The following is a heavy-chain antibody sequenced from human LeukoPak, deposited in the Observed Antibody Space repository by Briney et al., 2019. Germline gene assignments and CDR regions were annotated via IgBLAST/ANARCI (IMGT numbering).Heavy chain of an antibody. J-gene: IGHJ4*02. CDR2: ISSSSSTI. V-gene: IGHV3-48*04. CDR1: GFTFSSYS. CDR3: ARAFGYSSGWEDY. D-gene: IGHD6-19*01. Sequence: GGSLRLSCAASGFTFSSYSMNWVRQAPGKGLEWVSYISSSSSTIYYADSVKGRFTISRDNAKNSLYLQMNSLRAEDTAVYYCARAFGYSSGWEDYWGQGTLVTVSS.